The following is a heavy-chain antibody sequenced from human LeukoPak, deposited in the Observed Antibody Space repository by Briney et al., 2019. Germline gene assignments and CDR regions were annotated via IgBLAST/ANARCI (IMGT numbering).Heavy chain of an antibody. J-gene: IGHJ5*02. CDR1: GFTFSSYA. Sequence: PGGSLRLSCAASGFTFSSYAMHWVRQAPGKGLEWVAVISYDGSNKYYADSVKGRFTISRDNSKNTLYLQMNSLRAEDTAVYYCARGGTSWYYWFDPWGQGTLVTVSS. CDR2: ISYDGSNK. V-gene: IGHV3-30-3*01. CDR3: ARGGTSWYYWFDP. D-gene: IGHD2-2*01.